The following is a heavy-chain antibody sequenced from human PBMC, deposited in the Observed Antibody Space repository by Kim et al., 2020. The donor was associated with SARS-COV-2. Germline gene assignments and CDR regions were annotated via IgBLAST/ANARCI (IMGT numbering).Heavy chain of an antibody. J-gene: IGHJ4*02. V-gene: IGHV3-7*03. D-gene: IGHD3-10*01. Sequence: YYADSVKGRFNMSRENAKNSLYLEMNSLRAEDTAIYYCASLDSAQVPGVFWGQGTLVTVSS. CDR3: ASLDSAQVPGVF.